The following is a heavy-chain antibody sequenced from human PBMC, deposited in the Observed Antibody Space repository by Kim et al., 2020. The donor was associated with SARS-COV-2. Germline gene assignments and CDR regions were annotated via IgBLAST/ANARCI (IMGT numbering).Heavy chain of an antibody. CDR1: GGTFSSYA. D-gene: IGHD6-13*01. V-gene: IGHV1-69*13. J-gene: IGHJ3*02. CDR2: IIPIFGTA. Sequence: SVKVSCKASGGTFSSYAISWVRQAPGQGLEWMGGIIPIFGTANYAQKFQGRVTITADESTSTAYMELSSLRSEDTAVYYCARIVRYSSSWDAFDIWGQGTMVTVSS. CDR3: ARIVRYSSSWDAFDI.